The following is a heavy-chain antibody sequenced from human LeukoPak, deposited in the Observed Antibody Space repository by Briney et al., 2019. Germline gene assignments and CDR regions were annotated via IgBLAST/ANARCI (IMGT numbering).Heavy chain of an antibody. CDR2: FYYSGST. J-gene: IGHJ4*02. CDR3: ARGGGSSSLFGY. CDR1: GGSISSYY. D-gene: IGHD6-6*01. V-gene: IGHV4-59*01. Sequence: SETLSLTCNVSGGSISSYYRSWIRQPPGKGLEWIGYFYYSGSTNYNPSLKSRVTILVDTSKNQFSLKLSSVTAADTAVYYCARGGGSSSLFGYWGQGALVTVSS.